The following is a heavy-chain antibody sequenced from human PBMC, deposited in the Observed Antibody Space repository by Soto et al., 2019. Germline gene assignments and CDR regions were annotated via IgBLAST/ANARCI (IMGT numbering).Heavy chain of an antibody. Sequence: QVRLQESGPGLVKPSQTLSLTCTVSGGSISSGGYYWSWIRQHPGKGLEWIGYIYYSGSTYYNPSLKSRVTLSVDTSKNQFSLKLSSVTAADTAVYYCARDLYGRGYYFDYWGQGTLVTVSS. V-gene: IGHV4-31*03. CDR2: IYYSGST. J-gene: IGHJ4*02. D-gene: IGHD2-15*01. CDR3: ARDLYGRGYYFDY. CDR1: GGSISSGGYY.